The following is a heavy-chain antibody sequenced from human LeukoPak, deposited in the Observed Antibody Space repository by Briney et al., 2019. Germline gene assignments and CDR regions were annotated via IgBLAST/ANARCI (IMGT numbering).Heavy chain of an antibody. D-gene: IGHD5-18*01. V-gene: IGHV1-18*01. J-gene: IGHJ4*02. CDR2: ISAYNGNT. CDR3: ARDGLDTAMEGGVDY. CDR1: GYTFTSYG. Sequence: ASVKVSCKASGYTFTSYGISWVRQAPGQGLEWMGWISAYNGNTNYAQKLQGRVTMTTDTSTSTAYMELRSLRSDDTAVYYCARDGLDTAMEGGVDYWGQGTLVTVSS.